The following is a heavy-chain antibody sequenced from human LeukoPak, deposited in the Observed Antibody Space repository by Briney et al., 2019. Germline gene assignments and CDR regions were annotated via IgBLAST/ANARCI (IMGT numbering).Heavy chain of an antibody. D-gene: IGHD5/OR15-5a*01. V-gene: IGHV3-48*04. J-gene: IGHJ6*04. Sequence: GGSLRLSCAASGFTFSSYSMNWVRQAPGKGLEWISYISDSSRTIYYADSVKGRFTISRDDAKKSMFLVMNSLRVEDTAVYFCARYSEVYYYADVWGTGTTVTVSS. CDR2: ISDSSRTI. CDR3: ARYSEVYYYADV. CDR1: GFTFSSYS.